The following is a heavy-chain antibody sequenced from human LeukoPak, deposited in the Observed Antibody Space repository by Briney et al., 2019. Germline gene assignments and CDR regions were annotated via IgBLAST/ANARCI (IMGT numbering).Heavy chain of an antibody. D-gene: IGHD3-10*01. J-gene: IGHJ3*02. CDR2: IIPIFGTA. V-gene: IGHV1-69*13. Sequence: GASVKVSCKASGYTFTSYGISWVRQAPGQGLEWMGGIIPIFGTANYAQKFQGRVTITADESTSTAYMELSSLRSEDTAVYYCARDMHYYYGSGLDIWGQGTMVTVSS. CDR1: GYTFTSYG. CDR3: ARDMHYYYGSGLDI.